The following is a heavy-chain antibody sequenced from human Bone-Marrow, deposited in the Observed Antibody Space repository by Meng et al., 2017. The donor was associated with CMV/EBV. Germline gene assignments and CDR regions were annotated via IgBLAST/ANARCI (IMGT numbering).Heavy chain of an antibody. V-gene: IGHV1-69*05. D-gene: IGHD3-3*01. Sequence: SVKVSCKASGYTFTSYDINWVRQAPGQGLEWMGGIIPIFGTANYAQKFQGRVTITTDESTSTAYMELSSLRSEDTAVYYCASQPTYYDFWSGYIGPNYYYYGMDVWGQGTTVTVSS. J-gene: IGHJ6*02. CDR1: GYTFTSYD. CDR3: ASQPTYYDFWSGYIGPNYYYYGMDV. CDR2: IIPIFGTA.